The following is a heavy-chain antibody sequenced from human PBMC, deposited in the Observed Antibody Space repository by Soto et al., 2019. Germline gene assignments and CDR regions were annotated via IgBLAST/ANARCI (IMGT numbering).Heavy chain of an antibody. Sequence: SVEVSCKASGGTFSSYAISWVRQAPGQGLEWMGGITPIFGTANYAQKFQGRVTITADESTSTAYMELRSLRSEDTAVYYCARVPMSCGVVIISYYLDDWGQGTLVTV. CDR3: ARVPMSCGVVIISYYLDD. D-gene: IGHD3-3*01. CDR1: GGTFSSYA. V-gene: IGHV1-69*13. J-gene: IGHJ4*02. CDR2: ITPIFGTA.